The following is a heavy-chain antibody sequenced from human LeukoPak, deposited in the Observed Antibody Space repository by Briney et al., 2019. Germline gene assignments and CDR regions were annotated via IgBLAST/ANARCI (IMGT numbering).Heavy chain of an antibody. CDR1: GYIFTGYY. CDR2: INPNGGAT. CDR3: ARDERYSDADHHYPDLGY. J-gene: IGHJ4*02. D-gene: IGHD3-16*01. Sequence: ASVKVSCKASGYIFTGYYLFWVRQAPGQGPEWMGWINPNGGATRYAQKFQGRVTLTSDTSIRTTYMELSSLTSDDTAVYYCARDERYSDADHHYPDLGYWGQGTLVTVSS. V-gene: IGHV1-2*02.